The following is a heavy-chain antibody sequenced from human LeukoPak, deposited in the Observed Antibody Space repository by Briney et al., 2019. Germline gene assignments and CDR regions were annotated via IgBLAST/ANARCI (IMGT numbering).Heavy chain of an antibody. D-gene: IGHD3-22*01. CDR2: INPNSGGT. CDR1: GYTFTGYY. CDR3: ARGNKYYYDSSGSYFDY. Sequence: ASVKVSCKASGYTFTGYYMHWVRQAPGQGLEWMGRINPNSGGTNYAQKFQGRVTMTRDTSISTAYMELSSLRSEDTAVYYCARGNKYYYDSSGSYFDYWGQGTLVTVSS. J-gene: IGHJ4*02. V-gene: IGHV1-2*06.